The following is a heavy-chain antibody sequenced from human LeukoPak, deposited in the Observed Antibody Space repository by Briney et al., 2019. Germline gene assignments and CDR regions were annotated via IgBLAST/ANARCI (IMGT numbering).Heavy chain of an antibody. J-gene: IGHJ4*02. CDR3: ARDPVWRGYGYYFDY. CDR1: GFTFSSYA. D-gene: IGHD5-12*01. V-gene: IGHV3-48*04. CDR2: ISSSGSTI. Sequence: QAGGSLRLSCAASGFTFSSYAMSCVRQAPGKGLEWVSYISSSGSTIYYADSVKGRFTISRDNAKNSLYLQMNSLRAEDTAVYYCARDPVWRGYGYYFDYWGQGTLVTVSS.